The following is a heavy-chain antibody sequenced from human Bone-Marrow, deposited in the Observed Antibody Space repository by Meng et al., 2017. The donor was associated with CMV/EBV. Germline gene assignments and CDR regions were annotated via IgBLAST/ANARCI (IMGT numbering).Heavy chain of an antibody. CDR1: GGSFSGYY. J-gene: IGHJ4*02. D-gene: IGHD6-13*01. CDR3: ARGQAAPTY. V-gene: IGHV4-34*01. CDR2: INHSGST. Sequence: SETLSLTCAVYGGSFSGYYWSWIRQPPGKGLEWIGEINHSGSTNYNPSLKSRVTISVDTSKNQFFLKVRSMTAADTAVYFCARGQAAPTYWGQGTLVTVSS.